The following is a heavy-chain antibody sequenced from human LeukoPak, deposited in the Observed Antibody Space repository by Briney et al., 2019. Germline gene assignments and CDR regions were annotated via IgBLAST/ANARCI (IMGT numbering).Heavy chain of an antibody. CDR3: AKEGRFLDQYYFDY. J-gene: IGHJ4*02. Sequence: PGGSLRLSCAASGFTFSSYAVSWVRQAPGKGLEWVSAISGSGGSTYYADSVKGRFIISRDNSKNTLYLQMNSLRAEDTAVYYCAKEGRFLDQYYFDYWGQGTLVTVSS. CDR2: ISGSGGST. CDR1: GFTFSSYA. D-gene: IGHD3/OR15-3a*01. V-gene: IGHV3-23*01.